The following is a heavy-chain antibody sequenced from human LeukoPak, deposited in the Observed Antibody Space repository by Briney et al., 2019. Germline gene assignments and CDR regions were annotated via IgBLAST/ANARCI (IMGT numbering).Heavy chain of an antibody. V-gene: IGHV1-24*01. CDR3: ARRGGSRIAVAGNWFDP. CDR2: FDPEDGET. J-gene: IGHJ5*02. CDR1: GYTLTELS. D-gene: IGHD6-19*01. Sequence: ASVKVSCKVSGYTLTELSMHWVRQAPGKGLEWMGGFDPEDGETIYAQKFQGRVTMTTDTSTSTAYMELRSLRSDDTAVYYCARRGGSRIAVAGNWFDPWGQGTLVTVSS.